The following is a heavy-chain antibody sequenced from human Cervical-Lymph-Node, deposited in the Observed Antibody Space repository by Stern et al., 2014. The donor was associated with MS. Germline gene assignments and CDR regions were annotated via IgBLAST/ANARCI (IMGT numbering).Heavy chain of an antibody. D-gene: IGHD4-23*01. J-gene: IGHJ4*02. CDR3: ALNSQTRHRWYSLGYHL. Sequence: QMQLVQSGAEVTKPGSSVKVSCKASGGTFSKVPSSWVRQAPGQGLEWMGGIFPVFGTPTYAQEFRVRVPIPADVSTSPVYLELSSLKSDHPALYYFALNSQTRHRWYSLGYHLRGQGTLVTVSS. CDR2: IFPVFGTP. V-gene: IGHV1-69*01. CDR1: GGTFSKVP.